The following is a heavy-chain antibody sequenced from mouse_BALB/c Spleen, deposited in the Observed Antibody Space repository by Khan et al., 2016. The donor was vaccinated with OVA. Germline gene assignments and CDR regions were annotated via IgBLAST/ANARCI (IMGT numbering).Heavy chain of an antibody. CDR3: ARAYYGNYKEAMDY. V-gene: IGHV2-6-7*01. CDR2: IWGDGST. D-gene: IGHD2-10*01. Sequence: QVRLQQSGPGLVAPSQSLSITCTVSGFSLTGYGVNWVRQPPGKGLEWLGMIWGDGSTDYNSALKSRLSISKDNSKSQVLLKMNSLQTDDTARYYCARAYYGNYKEAMDYWGQGTSVTVSS. J-gene: IGHJ4*01. CDR1: GFSLTGYG.